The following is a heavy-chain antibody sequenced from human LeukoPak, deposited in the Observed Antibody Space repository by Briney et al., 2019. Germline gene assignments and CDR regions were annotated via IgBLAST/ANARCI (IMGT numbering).Heavy chain of an antibody. D-gene: IGHD5-12*01. V-gene: IGHV3-30*02. CDR2: IRYAGSNK. J-gene: IGHJ4*02. Sequence: PGGSLRLSCAASGFTFSSYGMHWVRQAPGKGLEWVAFIRYAGSNKYYADSVKGRFTIPRDNSKNTLYLQMNSLRAEDTAAYYCAKDRSGSSDSGYAHWGQGTLVTVSS. CDR3: AKDRSGSSDSGYAH. CDR1: GFTFSSYG.